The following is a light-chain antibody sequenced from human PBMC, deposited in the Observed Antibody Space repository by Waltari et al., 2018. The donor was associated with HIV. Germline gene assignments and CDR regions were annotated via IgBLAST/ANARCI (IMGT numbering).Light chain of an antibody. CDR2: RDN. J-gene: IGLJ2*01. CDR1: TANIGANF. Sequence: QSVLTQPPSASGTPGQKVTISCSGVTANIGANFVFWCQQFPGTAPKLLIYRDNLRHSGVPARFSGAKSGTSASLTSSGLRSDDEAHYFCGVLDDTLGGGVFGGGTKLTVL. CDR3: GVLDDTLGGGV. V-gene: IGLV1-47*01.